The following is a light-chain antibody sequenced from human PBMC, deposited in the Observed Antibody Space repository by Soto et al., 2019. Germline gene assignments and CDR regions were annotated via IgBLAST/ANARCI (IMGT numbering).Light chain of an antibody. J-gene: IGKJ5*01. Sequence: DIVLTQSPGTLSLSPWARATLACRASQSVTTNYLVWYQQKPGRAPRLLIYGASRRATGIPDRFSGSGSGTDFTLTISRLEPEDFAVYYCQQYGSSVITFGQGTRLEIK. V-gene: IGKV3-20*01. CDR1: QSVTTNY. CDR3: QQYGSSVIT. CDR2: GAS.